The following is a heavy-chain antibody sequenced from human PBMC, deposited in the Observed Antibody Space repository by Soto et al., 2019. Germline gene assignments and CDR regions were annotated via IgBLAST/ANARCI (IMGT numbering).Heavy chain of an antibody. J-gene: IGHJ4*02. CDR2: IYYSGST. V-gene: IGHV4-59*08. CDR3: ARRSGYSFDY. D-gene: IGHD1-1*01. CDR1: GGSISSYY. Sequence: SGTLSLTCTFSGGSISSYYWSWIRQPPGKGLEWIGYIYYSGSTNYNPPLKSRVTISVDTSKNQFSLKLSSVTAADTAVYYCARRSGYSFDYWGQGTLVTVSS.